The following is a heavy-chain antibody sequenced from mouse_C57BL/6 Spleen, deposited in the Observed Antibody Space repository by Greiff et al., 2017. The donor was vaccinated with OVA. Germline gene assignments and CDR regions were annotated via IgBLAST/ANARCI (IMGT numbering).Heavy chain of an antibody. CDR3: APLITTVVPYYYAMDY. CDR2: INPNNGGP. CDR1: GYTFTDYY. J-gene: IGHJ4*01. V-gene: IGHV1-26*01. Sequence: VQLQQSGPELVKPGASVKISCKASGYTFTDYYMNWVKQSHGKSLEWIGDINPNNGGPSSNQKFKGKATLTVDKSSSTAYMELRSLTSEDSSVYYWAPLITTVVPYYYAMDYWGQGTSVTVSS. D-gene: IGHD1-1*01.